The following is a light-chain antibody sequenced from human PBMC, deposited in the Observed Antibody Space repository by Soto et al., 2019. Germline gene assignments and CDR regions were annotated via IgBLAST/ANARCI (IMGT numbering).Light chain of an antibody. J-gene: IGKJ4*01. Sequence: MTQSPDSLAVSLGESATINCKSSQSVLYSSNNKNYLAWYQQKPGQPPKLLIYWASTRESGVPDRFSGSGSGTDFTLTISSLQAEDVAVYYCHQYYSVPLTFGGGTKVDIK. V-gene: IGKV4-1*01. CDR3: HQYYSVPLT. CDR2: WAS. CDR1: QSVLYSSNNKNY.